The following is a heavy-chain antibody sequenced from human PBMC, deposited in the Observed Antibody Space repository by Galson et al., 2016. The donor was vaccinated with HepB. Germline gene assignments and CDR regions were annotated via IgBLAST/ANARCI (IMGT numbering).Heavy chain of an antibody. Sequence: SLRLSCAASGFTFSNYWMSWVRQAPGKGLEWVANIKEDGSVKYYVDSVKGRFIISRDNAKNALYLQLNSLRAEDTAVYYCARDVNYGIFDRWGQGTLVTVSS. CDR2: IKEDGSVK. J-gene: IGHJ4*02. CDR1: GFTFSNYW. CDR3: ARDVNYGIFDR. D-gene: IGHD3-10*01. V-gene: IGHV3-7*01.